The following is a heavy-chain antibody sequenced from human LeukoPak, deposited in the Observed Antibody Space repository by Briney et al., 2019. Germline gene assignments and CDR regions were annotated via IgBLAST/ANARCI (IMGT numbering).Heavy chain of an antibody. CDR3: ARGSSRWDGSETFSEWEY. J-gene: IGHJ4*02. D-gene: IGHD3-10*01. CDR1: GFTFSSYT. V-gene: IGHV3-21*01. Sequence: PGGSLRLSCAASGFTFSSYTMNWVRQAPGKGLEWVSSITGSSTYIYYADSLKGRFTISRDNAMQSLYLQMNSLRDEDTAVYFCARGSSRWDGSETFSEWEYWGQGTLVTVSS. CDR2: ITGSSTYI.